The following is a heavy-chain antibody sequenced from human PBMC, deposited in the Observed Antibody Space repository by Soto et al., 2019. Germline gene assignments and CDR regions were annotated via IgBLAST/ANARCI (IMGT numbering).Heavy chain of an antibody. J-gene: IGHJ5*01. Sequence: GGSLRLSCAASGFTFSSYGMHWVRQAPGKGLEWVAITSYDGSTKYYADSVKGRFTISRDNSKDTLELQMDSLRAEDTAVYYCAKDGIALVRDPLGNWFDSWGQGTLVTVSS. D-gene: IGHD3-10*01. CDR2: TSYDGSTK. CDR3: AKDGIALVRDPLGNWFDS. CDR1: GFTFSSYG. V-gene: IGHV3-30*18.